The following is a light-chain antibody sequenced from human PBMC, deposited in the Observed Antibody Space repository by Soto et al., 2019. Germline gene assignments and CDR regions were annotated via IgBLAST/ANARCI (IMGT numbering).Light chain of an antibody. J-gene: IGKJ5*01. V-gene: IGKV4-1*01. CDR1: QTVLYSSNNKNY. Sequence: DIVMTQSPDSLAVSLGERATINCKSSQTVLYSSNNKNYLAWYQQKPGQPPKLLIYWASIRESGVPDRFSGSGSGTDLTLTISSLQAEDVAVYYCQQYHSTSITFGQGTRLEI. CDR2: WAS. CDR3: QQYHSTSIT.